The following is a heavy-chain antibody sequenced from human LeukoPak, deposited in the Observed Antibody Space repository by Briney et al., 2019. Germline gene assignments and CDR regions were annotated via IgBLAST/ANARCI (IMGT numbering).Heavy chain of an antibody. J-gene: IGHJ5*02. CDR3: ARDAPQVPAAGVLAS. V-gene: IGHV3-53*01. CDR1: GFTVSDNY. CDR2: MYSRSDT. Sequence: PGGSLRLSCAASGFTVSDNYMSWVRQAPGKGLEWVSVMYSRSDTYYANSVKGRFTFSRDISKNTLYLQMNGLRTEDTAMYYCARDAPQVPAAGVLASWGQGTLVIVSS. D-gene: IGHD6-13*01.